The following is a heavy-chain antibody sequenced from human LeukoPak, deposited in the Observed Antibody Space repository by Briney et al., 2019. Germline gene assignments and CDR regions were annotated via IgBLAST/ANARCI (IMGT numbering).Heavy chain of an antibody. CDR2: IYSGGST. CDR3: ARTASSYVSTHPSDY. Sequence: GGSLRLSCAASGFTVSSNYMSWVRQAPGKGLEWVSLIYSGGSTYYAGSVKGRFTISRDIPKNTLYLQMSSLRAEDTAVYYCARTASSYVSTHPSDYWGQGTLVTVSS. CDR1: GFTVSSNY. V-gene: IGHV3-53*01. D-gene: IGHD3-10*02. J-gene: IGHJ4*02.